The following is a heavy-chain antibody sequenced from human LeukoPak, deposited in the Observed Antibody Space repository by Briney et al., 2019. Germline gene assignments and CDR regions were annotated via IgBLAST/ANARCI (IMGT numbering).Heavy chain of an antibody. Sequence: GGSLRLSCVASGYTFTSHGTHWVRQAPGKGLEWVALIWFDGSKKYYTDAVKGRFTISRDNSKNTAYLEMNSLRVEDTAVYYCARLLGQLVDYWGQGTLVTVSS. J-gene: IGHJ4*02. V-gene: IGHV3-33*01. CDR1: GYTFTSHG. D-gene: IGHD6-6*01. CDR2: IWFDGSKK. CDR3: ARLLGQLVDY.